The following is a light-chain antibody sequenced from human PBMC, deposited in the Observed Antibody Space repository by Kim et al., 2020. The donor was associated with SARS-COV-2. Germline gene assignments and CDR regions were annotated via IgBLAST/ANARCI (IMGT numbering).Light chain of an antibody. CDR2: EDN. Sequence: KTVTISCTRSSGSIASNYVQWYQQRPGSAPTTVIYEDNQRPSGVPDRFSGSIDSSSNSASLTISGLKTEDEADYYCQSYDSSNHGVFGGGTQLNVL. J-gene: IGLJ2*01. V-gene: IGLV6-57*03. CDR3: QSYDSSNHGV. CDR1: SGSIASNY.